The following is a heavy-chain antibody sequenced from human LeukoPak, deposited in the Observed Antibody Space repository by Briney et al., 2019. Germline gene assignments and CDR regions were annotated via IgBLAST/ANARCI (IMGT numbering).Heavy chain of an antibody. CDR3: ARESIAAAGTRNGAFDI. CDR1: GDSISSYY. V-gene: IGHV4-4*07. CDR2: IYTSGST. D-gene: IGHD6-13*01. J-gene: IGHJ3*02. Sequence: NTSETLSLTCTVSGDSISSYYWSWIRQPAGKGLEWIGRIYTSGSTNYNPSLKSRVTMSVDTSKNQFSLKLSSVTAADTAVYYCARESIAAAGTRNGAFDIWGQGTMVTVSS.